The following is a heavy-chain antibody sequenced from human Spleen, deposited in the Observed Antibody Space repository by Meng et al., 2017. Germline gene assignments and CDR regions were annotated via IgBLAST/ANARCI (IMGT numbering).Heavy chain of an antibody. CDR2: ISWDGGTT. V-gene: IGHV3-43D*03. J-gene: IGHJ4*02. D-gene: IGHD1-20*01. CDR1: GFAFDDYA. CDR3: ARDRYNWNYVVH. Sequence: GESLKISCAASGFAFDDYAMHWVRQAPGKGLEWVSLISWDGGTTYYADSVKGRFTISRDNAKNSLYLQMNSLRAEDTAVYYCARDRYNWNYVVHWGQGTLVTVSS.